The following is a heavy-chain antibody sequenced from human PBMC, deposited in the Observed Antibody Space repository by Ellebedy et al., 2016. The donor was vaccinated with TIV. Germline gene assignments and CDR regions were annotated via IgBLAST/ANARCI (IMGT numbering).Heavy chain of an antibody. Sequence: MPSETLSLTCTVSGGSISSSSYYWGWIRQPPGKGLEWIGSIYYSETTYYNPSLKSRVTISVDTSKNQVSMKLTSVTAADTAVYYCASTLTITIFLYWGQGTPVTVSS. J-gene: IGHJ4*02. CDR3: ASTLTITIFLY. D-gene: IGHD3-10*02. CDR2: IYYSETT. CDR1: GGSISSSSYY. V-gene: IGHV4-39*07.